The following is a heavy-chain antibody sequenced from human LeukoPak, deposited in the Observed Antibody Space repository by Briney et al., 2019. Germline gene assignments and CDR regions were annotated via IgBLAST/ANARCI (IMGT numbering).Heavy chain of an antibody. V-gene: IGHV4-39*01. Sequence: SETLSLTCTVSGGSISSSSYYWGWIRQPPGKGLEWIGSIYYSGITYYNPSLKSRVTISADTSKNQFSLKLSSVAAADTAVYYCARLSPTADYWGQGALVTVSS. CDR2: IYYSGIT. CDR3: ARLSPTADY. CDR1: GGSISSSSYY. J-gene: IGHJ4*02.